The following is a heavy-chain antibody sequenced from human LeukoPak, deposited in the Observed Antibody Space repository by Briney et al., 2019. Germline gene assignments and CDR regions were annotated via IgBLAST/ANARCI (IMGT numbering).Heavy chain of an antibody. D-gene: IGHD3-10*01. CDR3: ARGLGDSGSYSSFDY. J-gene: IGHJ4*02. CDR1: GYTFTNYY. CDR2: INPNGGGT. V-gene: IGHV1-46*01. Sequence: GASVKVSCKASGYTFTNYYIHWVRQAPGRGLEWMGIINPNGGGTNYAQKFQGRVTMTRDTSTSTVYMELSSLRSEDTAVYYCARGLGDSGSYSSFDYWGQGTLVTVSS.